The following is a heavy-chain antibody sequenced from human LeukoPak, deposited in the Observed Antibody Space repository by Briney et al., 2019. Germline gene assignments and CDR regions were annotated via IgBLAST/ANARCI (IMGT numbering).Heavy chain of an antibody. D-gene: IGHD4-11*01. J-gene: IGHJ6*03. Sequence: ASVKVSCKASGGTFSGYAISWVRQATGQGLEWMGWMNPNSGNTGYAQKFQGRVTITRNTSISTAYMELSSLRSEDTAVYYCARGSEYRDTVTTFYYYYYMDVWGKGTTVTASS. CDR3: ARGSEYRDTVTTFYYYYYMDV. V-gene: IGHV1-8*03. CDR1: GGTFSGYA. CDR2: MNPNSGNT.